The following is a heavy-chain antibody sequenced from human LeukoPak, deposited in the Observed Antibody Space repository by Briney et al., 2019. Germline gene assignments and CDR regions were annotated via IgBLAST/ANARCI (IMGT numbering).Heavy chain of an antibody. CDR2: IYHSGSA. J-gene: IGHJ5*02. D-gene: IGHD1-26*01. CDR1: GYSISSGYY. Sequence: PSETLSLTCTVSGYSISSGYYWGWIRQPPGKGLEWIGSIYHSGSAYYNPSLRSRVTISVDTSKNQFSLKLSSVTAADTAVYYCARGYSGSYGWFDPWGQGTLVTVSS. CDR3: ARGYSGSYGWFDP. V-gene: IGHV4-38-2*02.